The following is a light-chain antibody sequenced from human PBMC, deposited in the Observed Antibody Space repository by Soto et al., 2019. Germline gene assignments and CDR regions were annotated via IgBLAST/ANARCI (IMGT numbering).Light chain of an antibody. V-gene: IGLV1-51*01. Sequence: SVLTQPPSVSSAPGHKVAIACSGSSSNIGGNSVSWYQQLPGTAPKLLIYDDNKRPSGIPDRFSGSKSGTSATLGITGFQTGDEADYYCGSWDSSLTDYVFGTGTKVTVL. J-gene: IGLJ1*01. CDR2: DDN. CDR1: SSNIGGNS. CDR3: GSWDSSLTDYV.